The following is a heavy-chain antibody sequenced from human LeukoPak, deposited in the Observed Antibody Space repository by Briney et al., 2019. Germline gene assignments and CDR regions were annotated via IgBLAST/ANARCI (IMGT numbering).Heavy chain of an antibody. Sequence: GGSLRLSCAASGFTFSSYAMSWVRQAPGKGLEWVSAISGSGGSTYYADSVKGRFTISRDNSKNTLYLQMNSLRAEDTAVYYCAKCGHLWFDDAYYFAYWGQGTLVTVSS. D-gene: IGHD3-10*01. J-gene: IGHJ4*02. V-gene: IGHV3-23*01. CDR1: GFTFSSYA. CDR3: AKCGHLWFDDAYYFAY. CDR2: ISGSGGST.